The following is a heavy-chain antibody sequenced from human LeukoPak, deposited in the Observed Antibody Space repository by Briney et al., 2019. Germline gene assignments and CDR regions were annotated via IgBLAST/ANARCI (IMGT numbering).Heavy chain of an antibody. J-gene: IGHJ4*02. D-gene: IGHD2-2*02. CDR3: TSNLYCSTSSCYTLDN. CDR2: IKGKSERGTT. CDR1: GFTFSNGW. V-gene: IGHV3-15*01. Sequence: GGSLRLSCAASGFTFSNGWMSWVRQAPGKGLEWVGRIKGKSERGTTDYAAPVKGRFTISRDGSTNTVYLHMNSLKTEDTAVYFCTSNLYCSTSSCYTLDNWGQGTLVAVSP.